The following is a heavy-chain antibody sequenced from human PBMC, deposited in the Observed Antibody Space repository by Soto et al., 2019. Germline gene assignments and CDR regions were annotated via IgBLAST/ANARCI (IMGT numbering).Heavy chain of an antibody. CDR2: ISYDGSNK. D-gene: IGHD6-19*01. J-gene: IGHJ5*02. CDR3: ASFTQWLVLP. Sequence: PGGSLRLSCAASGFTFSSYAMHWVRQAPGKGLEWVAVISYDGSNKYYADSVKGRFTISRDNSKNTLYLQMSSLRAEDTAVYYCASFTQWLVLPWGQGTLVTVSS. V-gene: IGHV3-30-3*01. CDR1: GFTFSSYA.